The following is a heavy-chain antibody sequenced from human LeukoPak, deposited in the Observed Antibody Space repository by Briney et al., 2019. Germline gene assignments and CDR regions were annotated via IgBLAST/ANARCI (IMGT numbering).Heavy chain of an antibody. CDR1: GYTFTSYD. J-gene: IGHJ4*02. Sequence: ASVKVSCKASGYTFTSYDINWVRQATGQGLAWMGWMNPNSGNTGYAQKFQGRVTMTRNTSISTAYMELSSLRSEDTAVYYCARAGYSSSWGHFDYWGQGTLVTVSS. V-gene: IGHV1-8*01. CDR2: MNPNSGNT. D-gene: IGHD6-13*01. CDR3: ARAGYSSSWGHFDY.